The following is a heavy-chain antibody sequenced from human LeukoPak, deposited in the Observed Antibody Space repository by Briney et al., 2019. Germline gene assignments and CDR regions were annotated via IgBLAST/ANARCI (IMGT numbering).Heavy chain of an antibody. CDR3: ARDRIQLWLPNHFDY. Sequence: ASVKVSCKASGYTFTDYYIHWVRQAHGQGLEWVGWINPTSGGTTYAQRFQGRVTVTRDTSISTAYMELTRLRSDDTAVYYCARDRIQLWLPNHFDYWGQGTVVTVSS. J-gene: IGHJ4*02. CDR1: GYTFTDYY. D-gene: IGHD5-18*01. V-gene: IGHV1-2*02. CDR2: INPTSGGT.